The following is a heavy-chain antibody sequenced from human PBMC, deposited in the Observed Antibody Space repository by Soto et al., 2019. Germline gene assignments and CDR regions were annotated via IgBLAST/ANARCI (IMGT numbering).Heavy chain of an antibody. Sequence: QVQLQESGSGLVKPSQSLSLTCTVSGVSLNTADTWWSWIRQSPGKGLEFIGYYHSGGSTYYDASLRSRVIISADSSNSRFSLKLSSVTVAYTAVYFSVRSRQMESGNDYGLDVWGQGTTVTVSS. CDR1: GVSLNTADTW. D-gene: IGHD1-1*01. CDR2: YHSGGST. CDR3: VRSRQMESGNDYGLDV. J-gene: IGHJ6*02. V-gene: IGHV4-30-4*01.